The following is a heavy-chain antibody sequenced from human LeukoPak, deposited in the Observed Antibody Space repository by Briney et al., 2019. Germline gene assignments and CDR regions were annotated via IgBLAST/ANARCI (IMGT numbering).Heavy chain of an antibody. CDR2: IILIFGTA. CDR1: GGTFSSYA. D-gene: IGHD3-10*01. Sequence: ASVKVSCKASGGTFSSYAISWVRQAPGQGLEWMGGIILIFGTANYAQKFQGRVTITADESTSTAYMELSSLRSEDTAVYYCARGFGELLPFDYWGQGTLVTVSS. CDR3: ARGFGELLPFDY. J-gene: IGHJ4*02. V-gene: IGHV1-69*13.